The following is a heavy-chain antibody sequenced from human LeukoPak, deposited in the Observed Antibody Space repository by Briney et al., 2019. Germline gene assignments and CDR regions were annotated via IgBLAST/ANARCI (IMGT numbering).Heavy chain of an antibody. Sequence: EASVKVSCKASGYTFTGYYIHWVRPAPGQGPEWMGWINPHSGATNYAQKFQGRVTMTRDTSISTAFMELSSLRSDDTAMYYCSRDLLMYYSGSGESTWGQGTQVTVSS. J-gene: IGHJ5*02. CDR3: SRDLLMYYSGSGEST. D-gene: IGHD3-10*01. CDR1: GYTFTGYY. CDR2: INPHSGAT. V-gene: IGHV1-2*02.